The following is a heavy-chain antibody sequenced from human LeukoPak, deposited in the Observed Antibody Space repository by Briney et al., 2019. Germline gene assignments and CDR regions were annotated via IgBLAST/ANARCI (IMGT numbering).Heavy chain of an antibody. CDR1: GGSISSSSYY. CDR2: ISYSGSS. CDR3: AREDFGSLDY. D-gene: IGHD3-10*01. J-gene: IGHJ4*02. Sequence: SETLSLTCTVSGGSISSSSYYWGWIRQPPGKGLEWIGSISYSGSSYYNPSLKSLVTISVDTSKNQFSLKLSSVTAADTAVYYCAREDFGSLDYWGQGTLVTVSS. V-gene: IGHV4-39*07.